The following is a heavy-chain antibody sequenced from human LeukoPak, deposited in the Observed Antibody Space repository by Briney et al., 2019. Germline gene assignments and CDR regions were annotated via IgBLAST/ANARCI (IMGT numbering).Heavy chain of an antibody. J-gene: IGHJ6*02. CDR3: AKVLQYYYYGMDV. CDR1: GFTFSSYG. V-gene: IGHV3-33*06. D-gene: IGHD5-24*01. Sequence: GGSLRLSCAASGFTFSSYGMHWVRQAPGKGLEWVAVIWYDGSNKYYADSVKGRFTISRDNSKNTLYLQMNSLRAEDTAVYYCAKVLQYYYYGMDVWGQGTTVAVSS. CDR2: IWYDGSNK.